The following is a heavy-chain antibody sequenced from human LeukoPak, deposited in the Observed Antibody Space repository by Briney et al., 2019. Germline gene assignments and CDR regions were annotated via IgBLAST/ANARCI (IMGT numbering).Heavy chain of an antibody. V-gene: IGHV4-39*01. J-gene: IGHJ5*02. Sequence: KPSETLSLTCTVSGGSISSSSYCWGWIRQPPGKGLEWIGSIYYSGSTYYNPSLKSRVTISVDTSKNQFSLKLSSVTAADTAVYYCARSPKAWFDPWGQGTLVTVSS. CDR2: IYYSGST. CDR3: ARSPKAWFDP. CDR1: GGSISSSSYC.